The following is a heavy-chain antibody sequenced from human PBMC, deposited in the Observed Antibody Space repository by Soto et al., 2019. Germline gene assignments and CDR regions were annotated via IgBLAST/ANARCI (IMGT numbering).Heavy chain of an antibody. Sequence: SETLSLTCTVSGGSISNFYWSWIRQPAGKGLEWIGRIYSSGSTSFNPSLKSRVTMSVDTSRNQFSLKLSSVTAADTAVYYCARAITSYDSSGYSLWGQGTLVTVSS. CDR1: GGSISNFY. D-gene: IGHD3-22*01. J-gene: IGHJ4*02. CDR2: IYSSGST. CDR3: ARAITSYDSSGYSL. V-gene: IGHV4-4*07.